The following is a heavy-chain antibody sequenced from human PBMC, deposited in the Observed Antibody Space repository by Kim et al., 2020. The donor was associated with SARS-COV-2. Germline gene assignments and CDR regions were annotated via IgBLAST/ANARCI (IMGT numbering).Heavy chain of an antibody. Sequence: ASVKVSCKASGYTFTSYGISWVRQAPGQGLEWMGWISAYNGNTNYAQKLQGRVTMTTDTSTSTAYMELRSLRSDDTAVYYWARDQYYYGSGSYYPRFDPWGQGTLVTVSS. CDR2: ISAYNGNT. J-gene: IGHJ5*02. CDR1: GYTFTSYG. D-gene: IGHD3-10*01. V-gene: IGHV1-18*01. CDR3: ARDQYYYGSGSYYPRFDP.